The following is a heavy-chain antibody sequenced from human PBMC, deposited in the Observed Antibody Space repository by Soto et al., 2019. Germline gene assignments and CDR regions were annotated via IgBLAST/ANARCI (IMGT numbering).Heavy chain of an antibody. CDR2: IYYSGST. Sequence: QVQLQESGPGLVKPSQTLSLTCTVSGGSISSGGYYWSWIRQHPGKGLEWIGYIYYSGSTYYNPSLKSRGTISVDTSKNQFSLKLSSVTAADTAVYYCASGGAYYDSSGYYLGIWGQGTMVTVSS. CDR3: ASGGAYYDSSGYYLGI. D-gene: IGHD3-22*01. CDR1: GGSISSGGYY. V-gene: IGHV4-31*03. J-gene: IGHJ3*02.